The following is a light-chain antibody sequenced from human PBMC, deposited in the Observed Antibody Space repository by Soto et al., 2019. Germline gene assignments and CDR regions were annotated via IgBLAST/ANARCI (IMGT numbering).Light chain of an antibody. J-gene: IGLJ2*01. V-gene: IGLV2-14*01. CDR3: SSYTSSSTPV. CDR1: SSDVGGYNY. Sequence: QSVLTQPASVSGSPGQSITISCTGTSSDVGGYNYVSWYQQHPGKAPKLMIYDVSNRPSGVSNRFSGSKSGNTASLTISGLQAEDEADSYRSSYTSSSTPVFGGGTKLTVL. CDR2: DVS.